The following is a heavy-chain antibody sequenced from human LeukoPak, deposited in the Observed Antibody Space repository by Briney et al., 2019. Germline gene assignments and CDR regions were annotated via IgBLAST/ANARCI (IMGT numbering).Heavy chain of an antibody. Sequence: SETLSLTCTVSGGSIGTYYWSWIRQSPGKGLEWIGYVYVTGSTRYNPYLQSRVTISVDTSRNQFFLKMSSVTAADTAVYYCARHIGGGIEDMDVWGKGTKVTVSS. D-gene: IGHD3-16*02. J-gene: IGHJ6*03. CDR2: VYVTGST. V-gene: IGHV4-59*08. CDR1: GGSIGTYY. CDR3: ARHIGGGIEDMDV.